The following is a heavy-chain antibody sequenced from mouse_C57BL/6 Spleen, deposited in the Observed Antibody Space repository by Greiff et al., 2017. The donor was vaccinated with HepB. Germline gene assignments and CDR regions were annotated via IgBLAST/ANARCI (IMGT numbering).Heavy chain of an antibody. CDR1: GFTFSSYA. Sequence: EVKLVESGEGLVKPGGSLKLSCAASGFTFSSYAMSWVRQTPEKRLEWVAYISSGGDYIYYADTVKGRFTISRDNARNTLYLQMSSLKSEDTAMYYCTRGNWDGAMDYWGQGTSVTVSS. D-gene: IGHD4-1*01. CDR3: TRGNWDGAMDY. V-gene: IGHV5-9-1*02. J-gene: IGHJ4*01. CDR2: ISSGGDYI.